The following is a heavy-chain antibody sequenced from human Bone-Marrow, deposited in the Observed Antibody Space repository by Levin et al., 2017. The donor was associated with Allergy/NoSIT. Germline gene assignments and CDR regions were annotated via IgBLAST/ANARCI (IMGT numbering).Heavy chain of an antibody. CDR3: ATLSFGSVIIGAFEM. CDR2: ISRSSTYI. CDR1: GFNFSHYS. J-gene: IGHJ3*02. V-gene: IGHV3-21*01. D-gene: IGHD3/OR15-3a*01. Sequence: GESLKISCAASGFNFSHYSMNWVRQAPGKGLEWVSSISRSSTYITYADSVKGRFTISRDTAKNSLHLQMASLTAQDTAVYYCATLSFGSVIIGAFEMWGQGTTVTVSS.